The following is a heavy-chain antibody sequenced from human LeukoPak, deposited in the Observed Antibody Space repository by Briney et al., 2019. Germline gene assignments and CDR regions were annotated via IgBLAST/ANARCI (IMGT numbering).Heavy chain of an antibody. CDR2: IYTSGST. Sequence: PSETLSFTGTVSGGSISSYYWSWLRQPAGKGLEWIGRIYTSGSTNYNPSLKSRVTMSVDTSKNQFTLKLSSVTAAATAVYYWARDYTYYYDSSGPDAFDIWGQGTMVTVSS. D-gene: IGHD3-22*01. V-gene: IGHV4-4*07. CDR1: GGSISSYY. J-gene: IGHJ3*02. CDR3: ARDYTYYYDSSGPDAFDI.